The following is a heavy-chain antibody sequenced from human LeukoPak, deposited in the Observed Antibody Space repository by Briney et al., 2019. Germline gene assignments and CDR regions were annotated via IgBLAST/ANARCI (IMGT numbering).Heavy chain of an antibody. J-gene: IGHJ4*02. CDR2: INHSGST. V-gene: IGHV4-34*01. CDR1: GGSYRGDY. Sequence: DTLSHMCGVCGGSYRGDYWRGIRQPPGKGLEWIGEINHSGSTNYNPSLQSRVTISVDRSKNQFSLKLSAVTAADTAVYYCARGGWEHLLDYWGQGTLVTVSS. CDR3: ARGGWEHLLDY. D-gene: IGHD4-23*01.